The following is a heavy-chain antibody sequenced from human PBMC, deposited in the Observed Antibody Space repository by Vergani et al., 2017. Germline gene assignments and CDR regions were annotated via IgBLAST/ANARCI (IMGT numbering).Heavy chain of an antibody. CDR2: IIPIFGTA. J-gene: IGHJ5*02. Sequence: QVQLVQSGAEVKKPGSSVKVSCKASGGTFSSYAISWVRQAPGQGLEWMGGIIPIFGTANYAQKFQGRVIMTRDTSISTDYMELSNLRSDDTAVYYCARGQGVYYDTTGYFNWFDPWGQGTLVTVSS. CDR1: GGTFSSYA. D-gene: IGHD3-22*01. CDR3: ARGQGVYYDTTGYFNWFDP. V-gene: IGHV1-69*05.